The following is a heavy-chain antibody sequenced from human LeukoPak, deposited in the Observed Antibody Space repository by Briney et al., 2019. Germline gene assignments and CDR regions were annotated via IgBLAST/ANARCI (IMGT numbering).Heavy chain of an antibody. J-gene: IGHJ6*03. V-gene: IGHV3-23*01. D-gene: IGHD2-8*01. CDR2: ISGSGAGT. CDR3: AKDRCSNGIGCYYYYMDV. CDR1: GFTFNSYG. Sequence: GGSLRLSCAASGFTFNSYGMSWVRQAPGKGLEWVSAISGSGAGTYYADSVKGRFSISRDSSKNILYLQMNSLRAEDTAVYYCAKDRCSNGIGCYYYYMDVWGKGTTVTISS.